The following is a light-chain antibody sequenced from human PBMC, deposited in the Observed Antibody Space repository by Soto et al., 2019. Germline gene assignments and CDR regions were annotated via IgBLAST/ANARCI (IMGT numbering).Light chain of an antibody. CDR2: GAS. J-gene: IGKJ1*01. CDR1: QTVGSSY. V-gene: IGKV3-20*01. CDR3: QHYGASPT. Sequence: EIVLTQSPGTLSLSPGERATLSCRASQTVGSSYLAWYQQKPGQAPRLFIYGASSRATDIPDRFSGSGSGTDFTLTSSRLEAEDVADYYRQHYGASPTFGQGTKVDIK.